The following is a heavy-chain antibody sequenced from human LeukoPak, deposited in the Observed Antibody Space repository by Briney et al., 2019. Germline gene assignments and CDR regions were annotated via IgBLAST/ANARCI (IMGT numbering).Heavy chain of an antibody. CDR1: GSTVSSNS. CDR2: ICSDNT. Sequence: PGGSLRLSCTVSGSTVSSNSMSWVRQAPGKGLEWVSFICSDNTHYSDSVKGRFTISRDNSKNTLYLQMNSLRAEDTAVYYCARRAGAYSHPYDYWGQGTLVTVSS. CDR3: ARRAGAYSHPYDY. V-gene: IGHV3-53*01. D-gene: IGHD4/OR15-4a*01. J-gene: IGHJ4*02.